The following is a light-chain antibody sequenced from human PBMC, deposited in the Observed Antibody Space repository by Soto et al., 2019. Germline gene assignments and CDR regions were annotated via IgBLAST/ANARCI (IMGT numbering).Light chain of an antibody. CDR1: QSVSSSY. J-gene: IGKJ3*01. CDR2: GAS. Sequence: EIVLTQSPGTLSLSPGERATLSCRASQSVSSSYLAWYQPRPGQAPRLLIYGASGRATGIPDKFSGSGSETDVTLTISRLEPEDFAVYYCKQYDSSPSFTFGPGTKVDSK. CDR3: KQYDSSPSFT. V-gene: IGKV3-20*01.